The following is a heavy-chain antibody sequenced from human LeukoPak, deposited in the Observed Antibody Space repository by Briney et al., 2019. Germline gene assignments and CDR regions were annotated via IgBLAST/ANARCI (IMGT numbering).Heavy chain of an antibody. V-gene: IGHV3-21*01. Sequence: GGSLRLSCAASGFTFSSYSMNWVRQAPGKGLGWVSSISSSSSYIYYADSVKGRFTISRDNAKNSLYLQMNSLRVEDTAVYYCTRVLGAYGGYSEVYGRDYWGQGTLVTVSS. CDR3: TRVLGAYGGYSEVYGRDY. CDR2: ISSSSSYI. CDR1: GFTFSSYS. D-gene: IGHD5-12*01. J-gene: IGHJ4*02.